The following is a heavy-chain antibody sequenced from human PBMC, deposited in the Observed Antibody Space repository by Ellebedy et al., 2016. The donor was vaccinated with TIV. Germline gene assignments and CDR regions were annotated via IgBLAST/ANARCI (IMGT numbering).Heavy chain of an antibody. D-gene: IGHD3-9*01. CDR2: INPSDGST. CDR3: ARVFDLVDYCDY. V-gene: IGHV1-46*04. Sequence: ASVKVSCXASGYTFTSYYMHWVRQAPGQGLEWLGIINPSDGSTTYAQNLQGRVTLTRETSTSTVYMEVSGLTSEDTAVYYCARVFDLVDYCDYWGQGTLVTVSS. CDR1: GYTFTSYY. J-gene: IGHJ4*02.